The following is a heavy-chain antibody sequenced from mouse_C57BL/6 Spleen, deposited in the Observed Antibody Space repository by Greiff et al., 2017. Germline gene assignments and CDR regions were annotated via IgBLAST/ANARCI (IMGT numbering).Heavy chain of an antibody. CDR3: ARAYSYYYAMDY. V-gene: IGHV5-4*01. Sequence: EVQVVEPGGGLVKPGGSLKLSCAASGFTFSSYAMSWVRQIPEKRLEWVTTISDGGSYTYYPDNVKGRFTISRDNAKNNLYLQMSHLKSADTAMYCCARAYSYYYAMDYWGQGTSVTVSS. CDR1: GFTFSSYA. D-gene: IGHD2-10*01. J-gene: IGHJ4*01. CDR2: ISDGGSYT.